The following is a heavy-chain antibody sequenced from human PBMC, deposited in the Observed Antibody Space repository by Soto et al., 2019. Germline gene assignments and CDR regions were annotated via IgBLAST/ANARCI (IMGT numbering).Heavy chain of an antibody. V-gene: IGHV1-2*02. CDR2: INPNSGGT. CDR1: GYTFTGYY. D-gene: IGHD6-6*01. Sequence: ASVKVSCKASGYTFTGYYMHWVRQAPGQGLEWMGWINPNSGGTNYAQKFQGRVTMTRDTSVSTAYMELSRLRSDDTAVYYCARVSSSANEAWGLGIWGQGTMVTVSS. J-gene: IGHJ3*02. CDR3: ARVSSSANEAWGLGI.